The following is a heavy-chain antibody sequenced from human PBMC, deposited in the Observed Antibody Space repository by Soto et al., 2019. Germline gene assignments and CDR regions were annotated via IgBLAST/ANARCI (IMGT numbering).Heavy chain of an antibody. D-gene: IGHD4-17*01. CDR3: ARDYGDYRPADY. CDR2: INTYNADT. Sequence: QVQLVQSGAEVKKPGASVKVSCKASGYTFTSYGISWVRQAPGQGLEWMGWINTYNADTNYAQKLQGRVFMTADISXXXXXXXLXSLRSDDTAXXYCARDYGDYRPADYWGQGTLVTVSS. J-gene: IGHJ4*02. V-gene: IGHV1-18*01. CDR1: GYTFTSYG.